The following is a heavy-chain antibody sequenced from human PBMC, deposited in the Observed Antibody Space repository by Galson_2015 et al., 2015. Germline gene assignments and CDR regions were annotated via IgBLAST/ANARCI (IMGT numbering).Heavy chain of an antibody. CDR2: INPSGGST. V-gene: IGHV1-46*01. CDR3: ARTGKSSTSRTDWYYFDY. Sequence: QSGAEVKKPGESLQISCKASGYTFTSYYMHWVRQAPGQGLEWMGIINPSGGSTSYAQKFQGRVTMTRDTSTSTVYMELCSLRSEDTAVYYCARTGKSSTSRTDWYYFDYWGQGTLVTVSS. CDR1: GYTFTSYY. J-gene: IGHJ4*02. D-gene: IGHD2-2*01.